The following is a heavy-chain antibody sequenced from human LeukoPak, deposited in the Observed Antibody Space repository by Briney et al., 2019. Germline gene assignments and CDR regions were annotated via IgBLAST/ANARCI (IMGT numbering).Heavy chain of an antibody. CDR3: ADDFWSDYYYMDV. Sequence: PGGSLRLSCAASGFTFSSYAMSWARQAPGKGLEWVSAISGSGGSTYYADSVKGRFTISRDNSKNTLYLQMNSLRAEDTAVYYCADDFWSDYYYMDVWGKGTTVTVSS. V-gene: IGHV3-23*01. J-gene: IGHJ6*03. D-gene: IGHD3-3*01. CDR1: GFTFSSYA. CDR2: ISGSGGST.